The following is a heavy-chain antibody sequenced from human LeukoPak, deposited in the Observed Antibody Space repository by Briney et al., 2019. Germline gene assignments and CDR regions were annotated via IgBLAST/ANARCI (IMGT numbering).Heavy chain of an antibody. CDR1: GFTFSSYA. J-gene: IGHJ4*02. V-gene: IGHV3-23*01. D-gene: IGHD6-13*01. CDR2: VSGSGDST. Sequence: GGSLRLSCAASGFTFSSYAMSWVRQAPGKGLEWVSAVSGSGDSTYYGDSVKGRFTISRDNSKNTLYLQMNSLRAEDTAVYYCAKTRPLDSSSWSHGDYWGQGTLVTVSS. CDR3: AKTRPLDSSSWSHGDY.